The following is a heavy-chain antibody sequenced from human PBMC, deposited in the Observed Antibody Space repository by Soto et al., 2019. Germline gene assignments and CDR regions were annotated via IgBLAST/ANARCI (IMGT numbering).Heavy chain of an antibody. J-gene: IGHJ6*03. CDR3: ARDGAYCSGTGCRDYYHYMDV. D-gene: IGHD2-2*01. Sequence: EVQLVESGGGLVKPGGSLRLSCAAWGFSFSDYSMNWVRQAPGKGLEWVYSISGSSSYIYYADSLKGRVTVSRDNAEKSLYLQMNSLRAEETAVYYCARDGAYCSGTGCRDYYHYMDVWGKGTTVTVSS. CDR2: ISGSSSYI. CDR1: GFSFSDYS. V-gene: IGHV3-21*01.